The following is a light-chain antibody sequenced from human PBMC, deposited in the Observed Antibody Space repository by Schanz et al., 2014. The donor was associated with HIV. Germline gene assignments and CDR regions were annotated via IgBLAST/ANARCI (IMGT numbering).Light chain of an antibody. CDR1: SSDVGGYNY. CDR3: SSYTSRGVYV. J-gene: IGLJ1*01. Sequence: QSALAQPASVSGSPGQSITISCTGTSSDVGGYNYVSWYQRHPGKAPKLMIYDVSNRPSGVSNRFSGSKSGNTASLTISGLQAEDEADYCSSYTSRGVYVFGTGTKLTVL. V-gene: IGLV2-14*03. CDR2: DVS.